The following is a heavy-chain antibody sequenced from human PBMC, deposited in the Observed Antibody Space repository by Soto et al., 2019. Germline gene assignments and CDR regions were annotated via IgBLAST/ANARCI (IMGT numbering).Heavy chain of an antibody. Sequence: QVQLVQSGAEVKKPGSSVKVSCKASGGTFSSYTISWVRQAPGQRLEGMGRIIPILGIANYAQKFQGRVTITADKSTSTAYMELSSLRSEDTAVYYCARDAAVAGYYYGMDVWGQGTTVTVSS. CDR2: IIPILGIA. CDR3: ARDAAVAGYYYGMDV. V-gene: IGHV1-69*08. D-gene: IGHD6-19*01. CDR1: GGTFSSYT. J-gene: IGHJ6*02.